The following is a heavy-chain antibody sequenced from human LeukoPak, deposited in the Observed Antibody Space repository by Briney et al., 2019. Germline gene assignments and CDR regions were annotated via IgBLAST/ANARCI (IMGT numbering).Heavy chain of an antibody. V-gene: IGHV4-59*01. CDR2: IYTSGST. CDR3: ARQGSSDWFDP. Sequence: SETLSLTCTVSGGSISIYSWTWIRQPPGKGLEWIGYIYTSGSTTYNPPLKSRVTISVDTSKNQFSLKLSSVTAADTAVYYCARQGSSDWFDPWGQGTLVTVSS. D-gene: IGHD6-6*01. J-gene: IGHJ5*02. CDR1: GGSISIYS.